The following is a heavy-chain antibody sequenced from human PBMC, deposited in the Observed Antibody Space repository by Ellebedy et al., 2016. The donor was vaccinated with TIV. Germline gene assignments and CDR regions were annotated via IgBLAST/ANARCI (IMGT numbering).Heavy chain of an antibody. Sequence: GESLKISCAASGFTFSSYAMSWVRQAPGKGLEWVSTISGSGGKTYYADTVKARFTISRENAKNALFLQMDGLRVDDSAVYYCVGFGVFNLWGQGAPVTVSS. CDR1: GFTFSSYA. J-gene: IGHJ5*02. CDR2: ISGSGGKT. V-gene: IGHV3-23*01. CDR3: VGFGVFNL. D-gene: IGHD3-3*01.